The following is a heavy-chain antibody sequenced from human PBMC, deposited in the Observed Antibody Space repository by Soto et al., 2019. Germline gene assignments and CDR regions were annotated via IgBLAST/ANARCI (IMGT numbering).Heavy chain of an antibody. CDR1: GFTFSSYG. CDR3: AKASSGSYYSPFDY. V-gene: IGHV3-30*18. D-gene: IGHD3-10*01. Sequence: QVQLVESGGGVVQPGRSPRLSCAASGFTFSSYGMHWVRQAPGKGLEWVAVISYDGSNKYYADSVKGRFTISRDNSKNTLYLQMNSLRAEDTAVYYCAKASSGSYYSPFDYWGQGTLVTVSS. CDR2: ISYDGSNK. J-gene: IGHJ4*02.